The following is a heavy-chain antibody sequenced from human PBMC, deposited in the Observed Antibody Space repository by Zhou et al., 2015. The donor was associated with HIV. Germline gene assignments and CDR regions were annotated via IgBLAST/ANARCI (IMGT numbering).Heavy chain of an antibody. Sequence: QVQLEQSGAEVKKPGSSVKVSCKVSGVTFSTNGITWVRQAPGQGLEWMGGIIPIFGTTKYAQKFQGRVTMTADKSTSTAYMDLRSLKSEDTAVYYCARGTTTSYFDSWGQGTLVTVSS. J-gene: IGHJ4*02. V-gene: IGHV1-69*06. CDR1: GVTFSTNG. CDR3: ARGTTTSYFDS. D-gene: IGHD1-1*01. CDR2: IIPIFGTT.